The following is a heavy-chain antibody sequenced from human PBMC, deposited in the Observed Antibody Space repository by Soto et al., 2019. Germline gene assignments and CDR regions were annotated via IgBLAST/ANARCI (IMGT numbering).Heavy chain of an antibody. V-gene: IGHV4-31*03. CDR1: GGSISSGGYY. J-gene: IGHJ3*02. D-gene: IGHD3-3*01. CDR2: IYYSGST. Sequence: QVQLQESGPGLVKPSQTLSLTCTVSGGSISSGGYYWSWIRQHPGKGLEWIGYIYYSGSTYYNPSLKSRVTISVDTSKNPFSRKLSSVTAADTAVYYCAREGRAIFGVVIIDAFDIWGQGTMVTVSS. CDR3: AREGRAIFGVVIIDAFDI.